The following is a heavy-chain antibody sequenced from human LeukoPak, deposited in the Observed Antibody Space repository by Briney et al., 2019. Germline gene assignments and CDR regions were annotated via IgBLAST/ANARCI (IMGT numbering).Heavy chain of an antibody. CDR3: AKDSSGWYPSGIFYYYYYYMDV. J-gene: IGHJ6*03. Sequence: GGSLRLSCAASGFTFSNYAMSWVRQAPGKGLEWVPAISGSGGSTYYADSVKGRFTISRDNSKNTLYLQMNSLRAEDTAVYYCAKDSSGWYPSGIFYYYYYYMDVWGKGTTVTVSS. D-gene: IGHD6-19*01. V-gene: IGHV3-23*01. CDR2: ISGSGGST. CDR1: GFTFSNYA.